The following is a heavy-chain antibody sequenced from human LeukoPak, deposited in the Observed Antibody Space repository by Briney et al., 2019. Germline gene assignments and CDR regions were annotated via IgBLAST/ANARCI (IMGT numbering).Heavy chain of an antibody. V-gene: IGHV1-18*01. CDR1: RYTFTSYG. J-gene: IGHJ3*02. CDR2: ISAYNGNT. Sequence: ASLKVSCKASRYTFTSYGISSVRQAPGQGVECMGWISAYNGNTNYAQKRQGRVTVSTDTSTSTAYMELRSLRSDDTAVYYCARDTRRGYSYGSDIWGQGTMVTVSS. D-gene: IGHD5-18*01. CDR3: ARDTRRGYSYGSDI.